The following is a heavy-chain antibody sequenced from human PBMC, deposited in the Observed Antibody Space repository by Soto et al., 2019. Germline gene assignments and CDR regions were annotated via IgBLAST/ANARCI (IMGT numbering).Heavy chain of an antibody. CDR2: IYYSGST. CDR3: ARAPILWFGELLYFDY. CDR1: GGSVIRGSYY. Sequence: SETLSLTCTVSGGSVIRGSYYWIWIRQTPGKGLEWIGYIYYSGSTNYNPSLKSRVTISVDTSKNQFSLKLSSVTAADTAVYYCARAPILWFGELLYFDYWGQGTLVTVSS. D-gene: IGHD3-10*01. J-gene: IGHJ4*02. V-gene: IGHV4-61*01.